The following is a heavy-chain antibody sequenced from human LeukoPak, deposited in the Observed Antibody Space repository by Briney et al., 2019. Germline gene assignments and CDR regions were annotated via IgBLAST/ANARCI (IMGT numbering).Heavy chain of an antibody. D-gene: IGHD6-19*01. CDR3: AKYGNSGWVIDN. CDR1: GGSIGTNY. CDR2: IYYTGGT. J-gene: IGHJ4*02. Sequence: SETLSLTCTVPGGSIGTNYWTWIRQPPGKGLEYIGYIYYTGGTNYNPSLKSRVTISVDTSKNQFSLKLSSVTAADTAVYFCAKYGNSGWVIDNWGQGTLVTVSS. V-gene: IGHV4-59*08.